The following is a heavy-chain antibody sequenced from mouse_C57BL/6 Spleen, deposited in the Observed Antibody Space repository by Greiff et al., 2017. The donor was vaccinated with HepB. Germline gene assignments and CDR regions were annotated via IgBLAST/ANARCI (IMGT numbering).Heavy chain of an antibody. J-gene: IGHJ2*01. D-gene: IGHD1-1*01. Sequence: QVQLQQPGAELVMPGASVKLSCKASGYTFTSYWMHWVKQRPGQGLEWIGEIDPSDSYTNYNQKFKGKSTLTVDKSSSTAYMQLSSLTSEDSAVYSCARGDYGSRFDYWGQGTTLTVSS. CDR3: ARGDYGSRFDY. V-gene: IGHV1-69*01. CDR2: IDPSDSYT. CDR1: GYTFTSYW.